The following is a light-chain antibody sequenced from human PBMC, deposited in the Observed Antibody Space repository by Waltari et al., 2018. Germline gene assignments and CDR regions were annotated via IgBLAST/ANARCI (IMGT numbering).Light chain of an antibody. CDR3: QVWDDNSEQVI. CDR2: DES. CDR1: NIGSKS. V-gene: IGLV3-21*02. Sequence: SFVVTQTPSVSVAPGQTAKIECGGKNIGSKSVQWYQQKAGQAPVLVIYDESDRHTGIPERFSGSNSRNTATLTISSVEAGDEADYDCQVWDDNSEQVIFGGGSKLTVL. J-gene: IGLJ2*01.